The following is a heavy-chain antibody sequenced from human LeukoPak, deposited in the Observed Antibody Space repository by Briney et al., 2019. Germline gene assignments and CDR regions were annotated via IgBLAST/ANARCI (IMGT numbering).Heavy chain of an antibody. J-gene: IGHJ4*02. Sequence: SETLSLTCTVSGGSISSYYWSWIRQPPGKGLEWIGYIYYSGSTNYNPSLKSRVTISVDTSKNQFSLKLSSVTAADTAVYYRARLVWFGGFDYWGQGTLVTVSS. CDR1: GGSISSYY. D-gene: IGHD3-10*01. CDR3: ARLVWFGGFDY. CDR2: IYYSGST. V-gene: IGHV4-59*08.